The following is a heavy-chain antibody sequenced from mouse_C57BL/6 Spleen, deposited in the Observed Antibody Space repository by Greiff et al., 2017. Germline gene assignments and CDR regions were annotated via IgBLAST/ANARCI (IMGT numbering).Heavy chain of an antibody. CDR2: IYPGAGDT. D-gene: IGHD2-4*01. J-gene: IGHJ4*01. CDR1: GYAFSSSW. V-gene: IGHV1-82*01. Sequence: QVQLQQSGPELVKPGASVKISCKASGYAFSSSWMNWVKQRPGKGLEWIGRIYPGAGDTNYNGKFKGKATLTADKSSSTAYMQLSSLTSEDSAVYFCARYYDWAMDYWGQGTSVTVSS. CDR3: ARYYDWAMDY.